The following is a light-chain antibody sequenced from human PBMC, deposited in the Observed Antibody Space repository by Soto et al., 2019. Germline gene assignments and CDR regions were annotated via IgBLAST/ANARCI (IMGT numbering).Light chain of an antibody. CDR1: SSDIGAYNY. CDR3: ASFAGTSNPSWV. V-gene: IGLV2-8*01. J-gene: IGLJ3*02. Sequence: QSALTQPPSASGSPGQSVAISCTGTSSDIGAYNYVSWYQQHPDKAPKLIIYEVNKRPSGVPDRFSGSKSGNTASLTVSGLQADDEADYYCASFAGTSNPSWVFGGGTQLTVL. CDR2: EVN.